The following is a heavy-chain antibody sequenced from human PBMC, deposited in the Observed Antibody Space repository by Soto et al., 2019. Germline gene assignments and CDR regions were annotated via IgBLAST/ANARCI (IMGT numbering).Heavy chain of an antibody. CDR3: ARVRGRLLRFDP. CDR2: IYNSGST. J-gene: IGHJ5*02. V-gene: IGHV4-30-4*08. Sequence: SETLSLTCTVPGGSISSGDYYWSWIRQHPGKGLEWIGHIYNSGSTYYSPSLKSRVTISVDTSKNQFSLKLSSVTAADTAVYYCARVRGRLLRFDPWGQGTLVTVSS. D-gene: IGHD2-15*01. CDR1: GGSISSGDYY.